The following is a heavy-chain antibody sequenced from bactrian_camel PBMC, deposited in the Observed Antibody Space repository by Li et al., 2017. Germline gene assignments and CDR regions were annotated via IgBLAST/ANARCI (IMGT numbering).Heavy chain of an antibody. CDR1: VHTFSTST. CDR2: IVDSDGIL. V-gene: IGHV3S53*01. D-gene: IGHD5*01. CDR3: AARSPCKDITGLTRLDYRV. Sequence: QVQLVESGGGSVQAGGSLRLSCVASVHTFSTSTACMSWFRQAPGKEREAVATIVDSDGILSYADSVKGRFTISQDNDANTVWLQMNNLKPEDSGIYYCAARSPCKDITGLTRLDYRVWGQGTQVTVS. J-gene: IGHJ4*01.